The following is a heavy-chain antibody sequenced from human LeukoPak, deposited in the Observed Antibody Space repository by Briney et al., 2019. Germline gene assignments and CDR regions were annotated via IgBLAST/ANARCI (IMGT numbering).Heavy chain of an antibody. J-gene: IGHJ5*02. CDR1: GGSISSSSYY. V-gene: IGHV4-39*07. CDR2: IYYSGST. D-gene: IGHD3-9*01. CDR3: ARDRHDGATRYFDWLLYPLWFDP. Sequence: SETLSLTCTVSGGSISSSSYYWGWIRQPPGKGLECIGSIYYSGSTYYNPSLKSRVTISVDTSKNEFSLKLSSVTAADTAVYYCARDRHDGATRYFDWLLYPLWFDPWAREPWSPSPQ.